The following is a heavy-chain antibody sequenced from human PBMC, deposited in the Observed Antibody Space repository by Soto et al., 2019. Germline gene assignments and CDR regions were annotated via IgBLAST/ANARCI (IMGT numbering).Heavy chain of an antibody. CDR2: IYYSGST. J-gene: IGHJ4*02. V-gene: IGHV4-59*01. Sequence: QVQLQESGPGLVKPSETLSLTCTVSGGSISSYYWSWIRQPPGKGLEWIGYIYYSGSTNYNPSLKRRVSISVDTSKNQFSLKLSSVTAADTAVYYCARYSSGYDDFDYWGQGTLVTVSS. D-gene: IGHD3-22*01. CDR3: ARYSSGYDDFDY. CDR1: GGSISSYY.